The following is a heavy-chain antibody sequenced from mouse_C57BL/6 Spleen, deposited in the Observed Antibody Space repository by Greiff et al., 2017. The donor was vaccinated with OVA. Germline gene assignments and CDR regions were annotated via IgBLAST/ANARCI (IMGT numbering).Heavy chain of an antibody. CDR3: ARAGTTLFDY. CDR2: INPGSGGT. V-gene: IGHV1-54*01. J-gene: IGHJ2*01. CDR1: GYAFTNYL. Sequence: QVQLQQSGAELVRPGTSVKVSCKASGYAFTNYLIEWVKQRPGQDLEWIGVINPGSGGTNYNEKFKGKATLTADKSSSTAYMQLSSLTSEDSAVYFCARAGTTLFDYWGQGTTLTVSS. D-gene: IGHD1-1*01.